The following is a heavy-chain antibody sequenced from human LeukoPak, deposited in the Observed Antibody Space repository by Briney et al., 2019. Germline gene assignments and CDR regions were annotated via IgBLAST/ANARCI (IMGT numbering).Heavy chain of an antibody. Sequence: SETLSLTCTVSGGSISSGSYYWSWIRQPAGKGLEWIGRIYTSGSTNYNPSLKSRVTISVATSKNQFSLKLGSVTAADTAVYYCARERIVVVPAARVVYYYYMDVWGKGTTVTVSS. CDR1: GGSISSGSYY. CDR3: ARERIVVVPAARVVYYYYMDV. CDR2: IYTSGST. J-gene: IGHJ6*03. D-gene: IGHD2-2*01. V-gene: IGHV4-61*02.